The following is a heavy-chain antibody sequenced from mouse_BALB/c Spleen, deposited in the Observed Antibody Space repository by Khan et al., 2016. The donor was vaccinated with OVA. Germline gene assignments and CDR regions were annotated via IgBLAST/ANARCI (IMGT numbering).Heavy chain of an antibody. D-gene: IGHD3-3*01. V-gene: IGHV3-2*02. CDR2: ISYSGRT. J-gene: IGHJ3*01. CDR1: GYSITSDYA. Sequence: EVQLQESGPGLVKPSQSLSLTCTVTGYSITSDYAWNWIRQFPGNKLEWMGYISYSGRTTYTPSLKSRISFTRDTSKNQFFLQLNSVTTEDTATYYCVRGRAYWGQGTLVTVSA. CDR3: VRGRAY.